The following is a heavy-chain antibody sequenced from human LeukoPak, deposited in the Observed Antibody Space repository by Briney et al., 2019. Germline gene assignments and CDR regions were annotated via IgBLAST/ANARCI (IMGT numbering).Heavy chain of an antibody. CDR3: AREWADYTSSSLDS. Sequence: GGSLRLSCAASGFTFSNAWMNWVRQAPGKGLEWVANINQDGSKKYYVDSVKGRFTISRDNAKNSLYLQMNSLRADDTAVFYCAREWADYTSSSLDSWGQGTLVTVSS. V-gene: IGHV3-7*05. D-gene: IGHD6-13*01. CDR1: GFTFSNAW. J-gene: IGHJ4*02. CDR2: INQDGSKK.